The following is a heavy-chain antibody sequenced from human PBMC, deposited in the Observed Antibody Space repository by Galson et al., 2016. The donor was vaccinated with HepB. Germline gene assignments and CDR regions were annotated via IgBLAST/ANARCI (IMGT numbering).Heavy chain of an antibody. V-gene: IGHV3-23*01. CDR1: GFTFSSFA. CDR3: ARDHLKYQVPGCLEP. CDR2: ISGSGGFT. J-gene: IGHJ5*02. D-gene: IGHD2-2*01. Sequence: SLRLSCAASGFTFSSFAMSRVRQAPGKGLEWVSAISGSGGFTYYADSVKGRFTISRDNSNNTLFVEMNSLRAEDTAIYYCARDHLKYQVPGCLEPWGQGTLVTVSS.